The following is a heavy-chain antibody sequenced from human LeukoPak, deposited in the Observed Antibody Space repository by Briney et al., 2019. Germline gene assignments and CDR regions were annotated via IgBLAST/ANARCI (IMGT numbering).Heavy chain of an antibody. CDR2: IIPILGIA. D-gene: IGHD6-6*01. CDR3: ARVRLIAARGWSGGWFDP. CDR1: GGTFSSYT. J-gene: IGHJ5*02. Sequence: ASVKVSCKASGGTFSSYTISWVRQAPGQGLEWMGRIIPILGIANYAQKFQGRVTITADKSTSTAYMELSSLRSEDTAVYSCARVRLIAARGWSGGWFDPWGQGTLVTASS. V-gene: IGHV1-69*02.